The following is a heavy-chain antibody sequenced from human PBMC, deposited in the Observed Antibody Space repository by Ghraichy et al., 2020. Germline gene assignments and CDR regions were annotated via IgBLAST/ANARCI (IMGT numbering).Heavy chain of an antibody. V-gene: IGHV4-39*01. CDR1: GGSISSSSYY. D-gene: IGHD6-19*01. Sequence: SETLSLTCTVSGGSISSSSYYWGWIRQPPGKGLEWIGSIYYSGSTYYNPSLKSRVTISVDTSKNQFSLKLSSVTAADTAVYYCARQPIAVAGGQYYFDYWGQGTLVTVSS. CDR3: ARQPIAVAGGQYYFDY. CDR2: IYYSGST. J-gene: IGHJ4*02.